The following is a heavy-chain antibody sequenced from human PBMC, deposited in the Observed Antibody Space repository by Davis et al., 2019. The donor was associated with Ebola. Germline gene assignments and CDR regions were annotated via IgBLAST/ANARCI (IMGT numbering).Heavy chain of an antibody. D-gene: IGHD3-3*02. V-gene: IGHV3-33*07. J-gene: IGHJ4*02. CDR1: GFIFNDHG. Sequence: GESLKISCATSGFIFNDHGMYWVRQAPGKGLEWVAVIWYDGSNKYYVDSVKGRVTISVDKSKNQFSLKLSSVTAADTAVYYCARAGLGSIIFFDYWGQGTLVTVSS. CDR2: IWYDGSNK. CDR3: ARAGLGSIIFFDY.